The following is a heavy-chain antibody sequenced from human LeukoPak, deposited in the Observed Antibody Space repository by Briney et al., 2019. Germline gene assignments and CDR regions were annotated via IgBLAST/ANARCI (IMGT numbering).Heavy chain of an antibody. D-gene: IGHD3-22*01. CDR2: IRSKANSYAT. Sequence: PGGSLILSCAASGFTFSGSAMHWVRQASGKGLEWVGRIRSKANSYATAYAASVKGRFTISRDDSKNTAYLQMNSLKTEDTAVYYCTRPYYDSSGPDYRGQGTLVTVSS. CDR1: GFTFSGSA. V-gene: IGHV3-73*01. CDR3: TRPYYDSSGPDY. J-gene: IGHJ4*02.